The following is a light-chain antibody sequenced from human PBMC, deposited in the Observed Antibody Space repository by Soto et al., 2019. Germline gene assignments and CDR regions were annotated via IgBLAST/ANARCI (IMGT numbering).Light chain of an antibody. CDR2: DGV. Sequence: QAVVTQEPSLTVSLGGTVTLTCGSRTGPVINSHYAYLFQQKTGQAPVNLIYDGVYTQSSTPARFSGSLLGGKAALTLSGVQPECECQYSWLLAVPGGRPVFGGGTQLTVL. V-gene: IGLV7-46*01. CDR1: TGPVINSHY. J-gene: IGLJ7*01. CDR3: LLAVPGGRPV.